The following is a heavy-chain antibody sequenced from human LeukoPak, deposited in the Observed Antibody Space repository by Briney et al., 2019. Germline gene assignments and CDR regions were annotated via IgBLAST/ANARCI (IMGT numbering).Heavy chain of an antibody. D-gene: IGHD3-16*01. V-gene: IGHV4-34*01. CDR2: INHSGST. CDR1: GCSFSGYY. CDR3: ARVGGKRKYFQQ. J-gene: IGHJ1*01. Sequence: SETLSLTCAVHGCSFSGYYWSWLRQPPGKGLEWVGEINHSGSTNYNPSLKSRVTISVVTSKNQFSLKLSSVTAADTAVYYCARVGGKRKYFQQWGQGSLVTVSS.